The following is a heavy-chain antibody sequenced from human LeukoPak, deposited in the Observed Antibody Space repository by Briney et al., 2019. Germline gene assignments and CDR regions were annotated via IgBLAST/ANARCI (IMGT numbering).Heavy chain of an antibody. CDR3: AREKKAAAHYGMDV. CDR1: GFTFSSYA. V-gene: IGHV3-30-3*01. CDR2: ISYDGSNK. J-gene: IGHJ6*02. Sequence: GRSLRLSCAASGFTFSSYAMHWVRQAPGKGLEWVAVISYDGSNKYYADSVKGRFTISRDNSKNTLYLQMNSLRAEDTAVYYCAREKKAAAHYGMDVWGQGTTVTVSS. D-gene: IGHD2-2*01.